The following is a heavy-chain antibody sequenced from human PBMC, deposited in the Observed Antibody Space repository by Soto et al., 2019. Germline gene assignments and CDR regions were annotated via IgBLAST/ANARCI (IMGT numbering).Heavy chain of an antibody. CDR1: GGSISSGDYY. Sequence: QVQLQESGPGLVKPSQTLSLTCTVSGGSISSGDYYWSWIRQPPGKGLEWIGYIYYSGSTYYNPSLKSRVTISVDTSKNQFSLKLSSVTAADTAVYYCASAPYYYGSGSPGLYGMDVWGQGTTVTVSS. J-gene: IGHJ6*02. CDR3: ASAPYYYGSGSPGLYGMDV. D-gene: IGHD3-10*01. V-gene: IGHV4-30-4*01. CDR2: IYYSGST.